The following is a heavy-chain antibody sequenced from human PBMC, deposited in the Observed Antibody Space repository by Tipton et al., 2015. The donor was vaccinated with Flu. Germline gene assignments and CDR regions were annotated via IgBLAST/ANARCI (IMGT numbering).Heavy chain of an antibody. J-gene: IGHJ6*02. CDR3: ARGGYYYGSGSYYIMDV. CDR1: GYTFTSYA. D-gene: IGHD3-10*01. CDR2: SNAGNGNT. V-gene: IGHV1-3*02. Sequence: QSGPEVKKPGASVKVSCKASGYTFTSYAVHWVRQAPGQRLEWMGWSNAGNGNTKYSQEFQGRVTITRDTSASTAYMELSSLRSEDMAVYYCARGGYYYGSGSYYIMDVWGQGTTVTVSS.